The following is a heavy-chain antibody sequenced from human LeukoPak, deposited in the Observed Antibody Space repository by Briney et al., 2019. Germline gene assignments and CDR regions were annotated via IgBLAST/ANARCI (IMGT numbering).Heavy chain of an antibody. CDR2: INHSGST. V-gene: IGHV4-34*01. D-gene: IGHD3-22*01. J-gene: IGHJ4*02. Sequence: SETLSLTCAVYGGSFSGYYWSWIRQPPGKGLEWIGGINHSGSTNYNPSLKSRVTISVDTSKNQFSLKLSSVTAADTAVYYCARGRRYYDSSGYYFDYWGQGTLVTVSS. CDR1: GGSFSGYY. CDR3: ARGRRYYDSSGYYFDY.